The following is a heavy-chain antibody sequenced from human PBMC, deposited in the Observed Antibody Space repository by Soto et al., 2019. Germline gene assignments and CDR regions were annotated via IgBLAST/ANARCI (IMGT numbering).Heavy chain of an antibody. Sequence: PSETLSLTCTVSGASVSSDSYYWSWIRQPPGTGLEWIGNIHYTGSTNYNPSLKSRFTISGDTSKNQFSLKLSSVTAADTAVYYCARLPTGNNYGRFDYWGQGTLVTVSS. CDR3: ARLPTGNNYGRFDY. D-gene: IGHD5-18*01. CDR2: IHYTGST. J-gene: IGHJ4*02. CDR1: GASVSSDSYY. V-gene: IGHV4-61*01.